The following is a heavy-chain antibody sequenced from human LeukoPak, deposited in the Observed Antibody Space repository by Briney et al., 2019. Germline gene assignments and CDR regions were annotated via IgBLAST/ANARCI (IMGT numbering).Heavy chain of an antibody. CDR3: ARGGRQNWFDP. CDR2: IYYSGST. V-gene: IGHV4-59*01. J-gene: IGHJ5*02. Sequence: PSETLSLTCTVSGGSIRSYYWSWIRKPPGKGLEWIGYIYYSGSTNYNPSLKSRVTISVDTSKNQFSLKLSSVTAADTAVYYCARGGRQNWFDPWGQGTLVTVSS. CDR1: GGSIRSYY.